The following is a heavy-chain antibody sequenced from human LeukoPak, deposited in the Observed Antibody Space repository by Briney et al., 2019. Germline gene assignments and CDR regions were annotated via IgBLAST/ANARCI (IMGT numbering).Heavy chain of an antibody. CDR2: IWYDGSNK. V-gene: IGHV3-33*01. D-gene: IGHD6-13*01. J-gene: IGHJ4*02. Sequence: GGSLTLSCAASGVTFSSYGMHWVRHPPGKGLEWVAVIWYDGSNKYYADSVKGRLTISRDNSKNTLYLQMNSLRAEDTAVYYCARGEQQLVLPFDYWGQGTLVTVSS. CDR1: GVTFSSYG. CDR3: ARGEQQLVLPFDY.